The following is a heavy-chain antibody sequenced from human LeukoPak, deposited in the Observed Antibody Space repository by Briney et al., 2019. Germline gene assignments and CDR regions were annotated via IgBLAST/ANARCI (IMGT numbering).Heavy chain of an antibody. D-gene: IGHD4-23*01. CDR1: GFTFSSYA. CDR2: ISGSGGSS. Sequence: PGGSLRLSCAASGFTFSSYAMSWVPQAPGKGLKWVSAISGSGGSSYYADSGRGRFTISRDNSKNTLYLEMNSLRDEDTAVYYCARDTANERTTVAYCNDYWGQGTLVTVSS. J-gene: IGHJ4*02. V-gene: IGHV3-23*01. CDR3: ARDTANERTTVAYCNDY.